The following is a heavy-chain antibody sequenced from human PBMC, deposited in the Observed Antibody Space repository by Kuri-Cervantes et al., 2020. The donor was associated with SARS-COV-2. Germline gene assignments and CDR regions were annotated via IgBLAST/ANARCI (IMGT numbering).Heavy chain of an antibody. CDR3: ARVVGAAVAGTLITIYYYYGIDV. D-gene: IGHD6-19*01. V-gene: IGHV4-34*01. CDR2: INHSGST. J-gene: IGHJ6*02. Sequence: GSLRLSCAVYGGSFSGYYWSWLRQPPGKELEWIGEINHSGSTNYNPSLKSRVTISVDTSKNQFPLKLSSVTAADTAVYYCARVVGAAVAGTLITIYYYYGIDVWGQGTTVTVSS. CDR1: GGSFSGYY.